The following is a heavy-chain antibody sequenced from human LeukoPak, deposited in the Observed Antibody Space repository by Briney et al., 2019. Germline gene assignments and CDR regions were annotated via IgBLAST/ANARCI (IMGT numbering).Heavy chain of an antibody. D-gene: IGHD1-26*01. J-gene: IGHJ6*02. Sequence: GSLRLSCAASGLTFSNYWMHWVRQAPGKGLMWISRINPDGSHTSYADSVKGRFTISRDNAKNTLYLQMNSLRAEDAAVYFCTRDSYISNVYYGMDVWGQGATVTVSS. CDR2: INPDGSHT. V-gene: IGHV3-74*01. CDR1: GLTFSNYW. CDR3: TRDSYISNVYYGMDV.